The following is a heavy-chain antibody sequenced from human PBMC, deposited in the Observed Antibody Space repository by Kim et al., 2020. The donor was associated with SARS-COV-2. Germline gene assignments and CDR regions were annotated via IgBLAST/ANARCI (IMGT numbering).Heavy chain of an antibody. D-gene: IGHD6-13*01. Sequence: YAQKFQGRVTITADKSTSTAYMELRSLRSEDTAVYYCARDPSIAAAGGGYWGQGTLVTVSS. CDR3: ARDPSIAAAGGGY. J-gene: IGHJ4*02. V-gene: IGHV1-69*04.